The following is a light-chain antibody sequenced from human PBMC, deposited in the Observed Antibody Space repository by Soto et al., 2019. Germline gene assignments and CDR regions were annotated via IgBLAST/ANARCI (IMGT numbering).Light chain of an antibody. Sequence: EVVLTQSPGPLSLSPGERATLSCLASQSVSSSYLAWYQQKPGQAPRLLIYGASMRATGIPDRFSGSGSGTDFTLTISRLEPEDFAVYYCQQCGSSSTFGQGTRLEIK. CDR1: QSVSSSY. V-gene: IGKV3-20*01. J-gene: IGKJ5*01. CDR3: QQCGSSST. CDR2: GAS.